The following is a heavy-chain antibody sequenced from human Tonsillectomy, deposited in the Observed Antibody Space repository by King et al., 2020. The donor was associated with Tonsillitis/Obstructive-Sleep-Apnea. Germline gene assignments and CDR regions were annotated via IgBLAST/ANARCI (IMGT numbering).Heavy chain of an antibody. CDR3: ARGLGIAARPLDY. V-gene: IGHV4-39*01. J-gene: IGHJ4*02. CDR1: GDSVSSSNYY. D-gene: IGHD6-6*01. CDR2: IYYSGST. Sequence: QLQESGPGLVKPSETLSLTCTVSGDSVSSSNYYWGWVRQPPGKGLEWIGTIYYSGSTYYYPSLKSRDPISVDTAKNQFSLKLIPLTAADTAVYYCARGLGIAARPLDYWGQGTLVTVSS.